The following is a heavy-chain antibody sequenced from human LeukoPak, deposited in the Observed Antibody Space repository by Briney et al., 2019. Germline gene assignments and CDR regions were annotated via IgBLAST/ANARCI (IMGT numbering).Heavy chain of an antibody. Sequence: SETLSLTCTVSGGSINSYYWSWIRQPAGKGLEWIGRIYTSGSTNYNPSLRSRVTMSVDTSKKQFSLKLSSVTAADTAVYYCARGRGGTLSFDYWGQGTLVTVSS. V-gene: IGHV4-4*07. CDR3: ARGRGGTLSFDY. CDR1: GGSINSYY. J-gene: IGHJ4*02. CDR2: IYTSGST. D-gene: IGHD4-23*01.